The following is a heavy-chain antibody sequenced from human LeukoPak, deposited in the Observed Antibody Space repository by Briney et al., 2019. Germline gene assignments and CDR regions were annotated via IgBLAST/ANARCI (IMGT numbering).Heavy chain of an antibody. D-gene: IGHD6-13*01. CDR2: LSSDGGGT. V-gene: IGHV3-74*01. Sequence: GGSLRLSCAASGISVSNNYMAWVRQAPGKGLVWVSRLSSDGGGTNYADSVKGRFTTSRDNSKNTLYLQMNTLRTEDTAIYYCARSAAAGPFVYWGQGTLLTVSS. J-gene: IGHJ4*02. CDR3: ARSAAAGPFVY. CDR1: GISVSNNY.